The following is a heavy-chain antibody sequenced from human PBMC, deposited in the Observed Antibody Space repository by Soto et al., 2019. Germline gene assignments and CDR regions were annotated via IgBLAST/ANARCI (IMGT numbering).Heavy chain of an antibody. CDR2: VSYTGNT. Sequence: SETLSLTCTVSGGSIGSGGYWWSWIRQHPGRGLEWIGFVSYTGNTQYNPSLKSRVNISVDTSTKQFSLKLSSVTAADTAVYYCARHAGVGATKDYYYGMDVWGQGTTVTVSS. CDR3: ARHAGVGATKDYYYGMDV. D-gene: IGHD1-26*01. CDR1: GGSIGSGGYW. V-gene: IGHV4-31*03. J-gene: IGHJ6*02.